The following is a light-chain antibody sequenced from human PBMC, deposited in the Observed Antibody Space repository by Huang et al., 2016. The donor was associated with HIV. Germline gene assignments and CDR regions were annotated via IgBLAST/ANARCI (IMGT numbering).Light chain of an antibody. CDR2: AAS. V-gene: IGKV1-8*01. Sequence: AIRMTQSPSSLSASTGDRVTITSRASQDVNNFLAWYQQKPGKAPNLLIYAASILETGVPSRFSGSGSGTEFNLSISCLQSEDFATYYCQQYYSYRAFGQGTQVEIK. CDR1: QDVNNF. J-gene: IGKJ1*01. CDR3: QQYYSYRA.